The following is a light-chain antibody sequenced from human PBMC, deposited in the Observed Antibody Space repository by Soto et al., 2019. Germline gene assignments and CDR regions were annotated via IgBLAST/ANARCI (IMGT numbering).Light chain of an antibody. CDR3: QQYNAYSWT. J-gene: IGKJ1*01. Sequence: DIQMTQSPSSLFASVGDRVTVTCRASQTINNFLNWYHQKPGKAPKLLIYGASSLQSGVPSRFSGSGSGTEFTLTISSLQPDDFATYYCQQYNAYSWTFGQGTKVEV. CDR2: GAS. CDR1: QTINNF. V-gene: IGKV1-5*01.